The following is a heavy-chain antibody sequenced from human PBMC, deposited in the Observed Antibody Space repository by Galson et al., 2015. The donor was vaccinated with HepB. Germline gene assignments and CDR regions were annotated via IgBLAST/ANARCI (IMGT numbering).Heavy chain of an antibody. V-gene: IGHV3-66*01. CDR1: GFTVSSNY. CDR2: IYSGGST. CDR3: ARVAAARRWGGGDFDY. Sequence: SLRLSCAASGFTVSSNYMSWVRQAPGKGLEWVSVIYSGGSTYYADSVKGRFTISRDNSKNTLYLQMNSLRAEDTAVYYCARVAAARRWGGGDFDYWGQGTLVTVSS. D-gene: IGHD6-6*01. J-gene: IGHJ4*02.